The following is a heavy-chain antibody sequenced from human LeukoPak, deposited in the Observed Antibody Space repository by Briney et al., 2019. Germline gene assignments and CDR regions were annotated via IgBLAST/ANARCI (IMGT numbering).Heavy chain of an antibody. V-gene: IGHV4-4*02. Sequence: SETLSLTCAVSGGSISSSNWWSWVRQPPGKGLEWIGSIYYSGSTYYNPSLKSRVTISVDTSKTQFSLKLSSVTAADTAVYYCARGPYCTNGVCSLNSFDYWGQGTLVTVSS. CDR1: GGSISSSNW. CDR2: IYYSGST. J-gene: IGHJ4*02. D-gene: IGHD2-8*01. CDR3: ARGPYCTNGVCSLNSFDY.